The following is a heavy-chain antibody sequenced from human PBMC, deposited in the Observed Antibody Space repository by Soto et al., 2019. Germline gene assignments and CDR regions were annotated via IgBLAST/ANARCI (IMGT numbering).Heavy chain of an antibody. J-gene: IGHJ4*02. CDR3: AKDGDDFRSGYYGPVDY. CDR1: GFTFSSYA. CDR2: ISGSGGST. D-gene: IGHD3-3*01. V-gene: IGHV3-23*01. Sequence: GGSLRLSCAASGFTFSSYAMSWVRQAPGKGLEWVSAISGSGGSTYYADSVKGRFTISRDNSKNTLYLQMNSLRAEDTAVYSCAKDGDDFRSGYYGPVDYWGQGTLVTVSS.